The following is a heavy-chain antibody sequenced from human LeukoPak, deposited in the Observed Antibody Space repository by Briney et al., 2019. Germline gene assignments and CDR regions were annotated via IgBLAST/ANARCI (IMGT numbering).Heavy chain of an antibody. CDR2: ISSSGSTI. Sequence: LSLTCTVSGGSISSGSYYWSWIRQHPGKGLEWVSYISSSGSTIYYADSVKGRFTISRDNAKNSLYLQMNSLRAEDTAVYYCARDPDGLELGGYWGQGTLVTVSS. D-gene: IGHD1-7*01. J-gene: IGHJ4*02. CDR3: ARDPDGLELGGY. V-gene: IGHV3-11*01. CDR1: GGSISSGSYY.